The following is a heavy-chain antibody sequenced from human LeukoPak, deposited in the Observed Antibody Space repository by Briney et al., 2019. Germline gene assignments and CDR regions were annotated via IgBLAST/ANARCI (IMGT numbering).Heavy chain of an antibody. D-gene: IGHD3-22*01. J-gene: IGHJ3*02. V-gene: IGHV1-18*01. Sequence: ASVKVSCKASGYTFTSYGISWVRQAPGQGLEWMGWISAYNGNTNYAQKLQGRVTMTTDTSTSTAYMELRSLRSDDTAVYYCARVFDSSGYNLNAFDIWGQGTMVTVSS. CDR3: ARVFDSSGYNLNAFDI. CDR1: GYTFTSYG. CDR2: ISAYNGNT.